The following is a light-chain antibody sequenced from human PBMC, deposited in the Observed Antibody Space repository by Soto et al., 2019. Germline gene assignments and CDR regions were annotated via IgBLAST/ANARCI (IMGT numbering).Light chain of an antibody. CDR2: DGS. Sequence: DIQMTQSPSTLSASVGDRVTITRRASKSISRWLAWYQLKPGKAPKLLIYDGSILESGVPSRFSGSGSGTEFTLTITSLLPDDFATYYCQEYDSSSPYTFGQGTKLEIK. CDR3: QEYDSSSPYT. J-gene: IGKJ2*01. CDR1: KSISRW. V-gene: IGKV1-5*01.